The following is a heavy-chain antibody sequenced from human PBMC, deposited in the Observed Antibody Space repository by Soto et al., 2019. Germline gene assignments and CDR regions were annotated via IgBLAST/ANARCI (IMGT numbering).Heavy chain of an antibody. V-gene: IGHV4-4*02. D-gene: IGHD2-8*02. CDR2: IFHDGNT. Sequence: PAETLSLTCSFFVASMVSVGWWSCFRQPPCKWLEFIAEIFHDGNTNYIPSLKSRVTISVDKSQNQFSLNVYSVTAADTAVYYCARHEGWTGPDQWGQETLVTVSS. CDR3: ARHEGWTGPDQ. J-gene: IGHJ5*02. CDR1: VASMVSVGW.